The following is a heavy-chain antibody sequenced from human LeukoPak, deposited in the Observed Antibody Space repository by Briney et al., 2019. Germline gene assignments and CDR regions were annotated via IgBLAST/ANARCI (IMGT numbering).Heavy chain of an antibody. CDR1: GFTFDDYA. CDR3: ARTGGSRRDFHH. Sequence: GGSLRLSCAASGFTFDDYAMHWVRQAPGKGLQWGSLISGDGGNTYYADSVRGRFTTSRDNSKNSLYLQMNSLRNEDTALYYCARTGGSRRDFHHWGQGTLVTVSS. V-gene: IGHV3-43*02. J-gene: IGHJ1*01. D-gene: IGHD1-14*01. CDR2: ISGDGGNT.